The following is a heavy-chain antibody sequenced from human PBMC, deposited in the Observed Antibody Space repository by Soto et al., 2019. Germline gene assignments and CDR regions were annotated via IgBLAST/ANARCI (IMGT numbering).Heavy chain of an antibody. CDR1: GYSFHNSG. V-gene: IGHV1-18*01. Sequence: QVQLVQSGPELKKPGASVKVSCKTSGYSFHNSGISWVRQAPGQGLEWMGWISVFNGYAHYAQKFLGRVIMTADTFTNTAYMELRGLRSDDTAMYYCSKNGTTWFASWGQGTPVTVSS. J-gene: IGHJ5*01. CDR2: ISVFNGYA. CDR3: SKNGTTWFAS. D-gene: IGHD1-1*01.